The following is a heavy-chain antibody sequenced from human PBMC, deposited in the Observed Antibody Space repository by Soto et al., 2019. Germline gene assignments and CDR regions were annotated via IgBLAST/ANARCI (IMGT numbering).Heavy chain of an antibody. Sequence: QVQLQQWGAGLLKPSETLSLTCAVYGGSFSGYYWSWIRQPPGKGLEWIGEINHSGSTNYNPSLNSRVTISVDTSKNQFSLKLSSVTAADTAVYYCARGLYYYGSGSYYYYYYGMDVWGQGTTVTVSS. D-gene: IGHD3-10*01. CDR1: GGSFSGYY. CDR2: INHSGST. CDR3: ARGLYYYGSGSYYYYYYGMDV. J-gene: IGHJ6*02. V-gene: IGHV4-34*01.